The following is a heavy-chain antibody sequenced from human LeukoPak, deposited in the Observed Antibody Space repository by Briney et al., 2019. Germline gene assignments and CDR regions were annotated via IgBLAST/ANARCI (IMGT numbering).Heavy chain of an antibody. D-gene: IGHD1-1*01. Sequence: AGGSLRLSCAASGFTFSSYSLNWVRQAPGKGLEWVSFISSSSITIYYADSVKGRFTISRDNSKNTLYLQMNSLRAEDTAVYYCARWKSLKGTFDYWGQETLVTVSS. V-gene: IGHV3-48*01. J-gene: IGHJ4*02. CDR3: ARWKSLKGTFDY. CDR2: ISSSSITI. CDR1: GFTFSSYS.